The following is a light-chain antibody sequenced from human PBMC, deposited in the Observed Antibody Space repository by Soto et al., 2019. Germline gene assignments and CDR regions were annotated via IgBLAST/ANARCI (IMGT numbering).Light chain of an antibody. V-gene: IGLV4-69*01. CDR1: SGHSSYA. Sequence: QLVLTQSPSASASLGDSVKLTCTLSSGHSSYAIAWHQQQPEKGPRYLMKLNSDGSHSKGDGIPDRFSGSSSGAERYLTISSLQAEDEADYYGQTWGTGIVVFGGGTKLTVL. CDR2: LNSDGSH. J-gene: IGLJ2*01. CDR3: QTWGTGIVV.